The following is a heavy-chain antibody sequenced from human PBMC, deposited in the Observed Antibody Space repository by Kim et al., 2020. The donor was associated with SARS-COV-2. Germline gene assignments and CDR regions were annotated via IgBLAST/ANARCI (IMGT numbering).Heavy chain of an antibody. Sequence: SETLSLTCAVYGGSFSGYYWSWIRQPPGKGLEWIGEINHSGSTNYNPSLKSRVTISVDTSKNQFSLKLSSVTAADTAVYYCARVVAAAGTRGWFDPWGQG. D-gene: IGHD6-13*01. V-gene: IGHV4-34*01. J-gene: IGHJ5*02. CDR3: ARVVAAAGTRGWFDP. CDR2: INHSGST. CDR1: GGSFSGYY.